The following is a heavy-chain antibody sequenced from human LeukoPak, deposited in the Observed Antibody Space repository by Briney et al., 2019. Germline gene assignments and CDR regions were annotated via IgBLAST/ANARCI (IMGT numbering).Heavy chain of an antibody. CDR1: GYSFTSYW. D-gene: IGHD2-21*02. CDR2: IYPGDSDA. Sequence: GESLKISCKGSGYSFTSYWIGWVRQMPGKGLEWMGIIYPGDSDARYSPSFQGQVTISADKSISTAYLQWSNLKASDTAMYYCARLSYCGGDCYTKHPYYYYGMDVWGQGTTVTVSS. J-gene: IGHJ6*02. CDR3: ARLSYCGGDCYTKHPYYYYGMDV. V-gene: IGHV5-51*01.